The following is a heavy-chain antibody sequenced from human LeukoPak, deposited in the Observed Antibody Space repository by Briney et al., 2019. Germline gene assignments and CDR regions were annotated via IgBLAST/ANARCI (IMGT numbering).Heavy chain of an antibody. Sequence: GGSLRLSCAASGFTFSSYAMSWVRQAPGKGLEWVSTISNSDYSTYYADSVKGRFTISRADSENTLYLQMNNLRAEDTAVYYCAKATGYLLWGQGTLVTVSS. CDR2: ISNSDYST. D-gene: IGHD1-14*01. CDR1: GFTFSSYA. J-gene: IGHJ4*02. V-gene: IGHV3-23*01. CDR3: AKATGYLL.